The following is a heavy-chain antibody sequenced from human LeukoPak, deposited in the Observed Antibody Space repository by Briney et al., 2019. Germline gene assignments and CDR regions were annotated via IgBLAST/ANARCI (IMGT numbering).Heavy chain of an antibody. CDR3: ARDGKDVVATAGAFDI. D-gene: IGHD5-12*01. Sequence: ASVKVSCKASGYTFTSYYMHWVRQAPGQGLEWMGIINPSGGSTSYAQKFQGRVTMTRDMSTSTVYMELSSLRSEDTAVYYCARDGKDVVATAGAFDIWGQGTMVTVSS. CDR2: INPSGGST. J-gene: IGHJ3*02. V-gene: IGHV1-46*01. CDR1: GYTFTSYY.